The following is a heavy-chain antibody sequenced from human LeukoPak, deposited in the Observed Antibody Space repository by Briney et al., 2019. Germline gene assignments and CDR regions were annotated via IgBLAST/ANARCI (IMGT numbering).Heavy chain of an antibody. CDR3: ARGKYDSSGYPIFDY. Sequence: GGSLRLSCAASGFTFSSYEMNWVRQAPGKGLEWVSYISSSGSTIYYADSVKSRFTISRDNAKNSLYLQMNSLRAEDTAVYYCARGKYDSSGYPIFDYWGQGTLVTVSS. D-gene: IGHD3-22*01. CDR1: GFTFSSYE. J-gene: IGHJ4*02. V-gene: IGHV3-48*03. CDR2: ISSSGSTI.